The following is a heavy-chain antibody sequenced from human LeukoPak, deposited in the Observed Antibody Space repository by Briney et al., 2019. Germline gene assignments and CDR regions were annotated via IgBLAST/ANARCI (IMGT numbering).Heavy chain of an antibody. J-gene: IGHJ4*02. CDR3: ARGYYDFWSAYPN. CDR1: GFTFSSYE. V-gene: IGHV3-48*03. Sequence: PGGSLRLSCAASGFTFSSYEMNWVRQAPGKGLEWLSYISSSGSTIYYADSVKGRFTISRDNAKNSLYLQMNSLRAEDTAVYYCARGYYDFWSAYPNWGQGTLVTVSS. D-gene: IGHD3-3*01. CDR2: ISSSGSTI.